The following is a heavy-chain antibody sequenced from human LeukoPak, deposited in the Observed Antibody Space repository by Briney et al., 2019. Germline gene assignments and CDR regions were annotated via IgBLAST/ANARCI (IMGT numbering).Heavy chain of an antibody. CDR1: GFTFDDYA. D-gene: IGHD3-22*01. V-gene: IGHV3-43*02. Sequence: GGSLRLSCAAPGFTFDDYAMHWVRQAPGKGLEWVSLISGDGGSTYYADSVKGRFTISRDNSKNSLYLQMNSLRTEDTALYYCAKGPGDSSGYYLFDYWGQGTLVTVSS. J-gene: IGHJ4*02. CDR3: AKGPGDSSGYYLFDY. CDR2: ISGDGGST.